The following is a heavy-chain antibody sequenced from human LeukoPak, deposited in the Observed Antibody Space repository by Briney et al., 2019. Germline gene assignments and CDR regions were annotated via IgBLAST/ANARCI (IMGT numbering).Heavy chain of an antibody. CDR1: GGSISSYY. D-gene: IGHD3-10*01. CDR3: ASRSMVRGVISGFDP. CDR2: IYYSGST. V-gene: IGHV4-59*01. Sequence: PSETLSHTCTVSGGSISSYYWSWIRQPPGKGLEWIGYIYYSGSTNYNPSLESRVTISVDTSKNQFSLKLSSVTAADTAVYYCASRSMVRGVISGFDPWGQGTLVTVSS. J-gene: IGHJ5*02.